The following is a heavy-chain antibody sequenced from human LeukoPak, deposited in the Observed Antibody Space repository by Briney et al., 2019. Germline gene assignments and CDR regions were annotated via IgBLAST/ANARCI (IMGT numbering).Heavy chain of an antibody. V-gene: IGHV4-34*01. CDR2: INHSGST. D-gene: IGHD6-13*01. Sequence: SETLSLTCAVYGGSFSGYYWSWIRQPPGKGLEWIGEINHSGSTNYNPSLKSRVTISVDTSKNQFSLKLSSVTTADTAVYYCARESASSSWYGYWGQGTLVTVSS. CDR3: ARESASSSWYGY. J-gene: IGHJ4*02. CDR1: GGSFSGYY.